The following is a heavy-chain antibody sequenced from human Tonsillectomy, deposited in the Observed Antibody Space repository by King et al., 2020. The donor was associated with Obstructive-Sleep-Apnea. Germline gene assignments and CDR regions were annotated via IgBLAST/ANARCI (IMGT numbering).Heavy chain of an antibody. CDR1: GYSFTRYW. J-gene: IGHJ2*01. CDR3: ARLGYCSGASCFIWYFDL. D-gene: IGHD2-15*01. Sequence: VQLVESGAEVKKPGDSLKISCKGSGYSFTRYWIGWVRQVPGKGLEWMGIIYPGDSDTRYSPSFQGQVTISADKSITTAYLPWSSLKASDTAMYYCARLGYCSGASCFIWYFDLWGRGTLVTVSS. V-gene: IGHV5-51*01. CDR2: IYPGDSDT.